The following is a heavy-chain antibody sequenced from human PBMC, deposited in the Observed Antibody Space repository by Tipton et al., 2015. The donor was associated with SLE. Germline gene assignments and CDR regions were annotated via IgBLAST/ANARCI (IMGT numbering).Heavy chain of an antibody. V-gene: IGHV4-59*01. CDR1: GGSISHYY. Sequence: TLSLTCTVSGGSISHYYWNWIRQPPGKGLEWIGYIYYSGSTTYNPSLKSRVSMSVDTSKNQFSLQMTSVTTADTALYYCARDGGVCSGGSCFHGMDVWGQGTTVTVSS. CDR2: IYYSGST. J-gene: IGHJ6*02. D-gene: IGHD2-15*01. CDR3: ARDGGVCSGGSCFHGMDV.